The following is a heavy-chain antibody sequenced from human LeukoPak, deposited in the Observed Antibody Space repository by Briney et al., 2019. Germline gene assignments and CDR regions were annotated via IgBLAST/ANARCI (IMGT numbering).Heavy chain of an antibody. CDR1: GGSFSGYY. V-gene: IGHV4-34*01. CDR3: ARMDKWLVRPADY. J-gene: IGHJ4*02. Sequence: PSETLSLTCAVYGGSFSGYYRSWIRQPPGKGLERIGEINHSGSTNYNPSLKSRVTISVDTSKNQFSLKLSSVTAADTAVYYCARMDKWLVRPADYWGQGTLVTVSS. D-gene: IGHD6-19*01. CDR2: INHSGST.